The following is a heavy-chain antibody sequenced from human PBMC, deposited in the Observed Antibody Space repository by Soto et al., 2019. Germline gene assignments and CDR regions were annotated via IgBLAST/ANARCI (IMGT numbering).Heavy chain of an antibody. CDR1: GGSIITGGHY. CDR2: IFYSGST. Sequence: QVQLQESGPGLVKPSQTLSLTCSVSGGSIITGGHYWSWVRQHPGKGLEWIGYIFYSGSTYYNPSLKSRTSISVDTSKNQFSLRLRSVTAADTAVYYCARARTAVPANWYFDLWGRGSLVTVSS. CDR3: ARARTAVPANWYFDL. V-gene: IGHV4-31*03. J-gene: IGHJ2*01.